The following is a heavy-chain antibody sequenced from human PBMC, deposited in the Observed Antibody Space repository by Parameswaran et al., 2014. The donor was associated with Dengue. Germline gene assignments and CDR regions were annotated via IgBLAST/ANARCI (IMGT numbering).Heavy chain of an antibody. Sequence: WVRQAPGQGLEWMGGIIPIFGTANYAQKFQGRVTITADESTSTAYMELSSLRSEDTAVYYCARRRGGYSNYSYYYYYYMDVWGKGTTVTVSS. D-gene: IGHD4-11*01. V-gene: IGHV1-69*01. J-gene: IGHJ6*03. CDR2: IIPIFGTA. CDR3: ARRRGGYSNYSYYYYYYMDV.